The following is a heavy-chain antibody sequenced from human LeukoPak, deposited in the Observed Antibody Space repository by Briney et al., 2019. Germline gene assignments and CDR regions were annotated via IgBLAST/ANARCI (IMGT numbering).Heavy chain of an antibody. Sequence: GASVKVSCKASGGTFSSYAISWVRQAPGQGLEWMGGIIPIFGTANYAQKFQGRVTITTDESTSTAYMELGSLRSEDTAVYYCARESARLYYFDYWGQGTLVTVSS. CDR2: IIPIFGTA. D-gene: IGHD6-6*01. CDR1: GGTFSSYA. V-gene: IGHV1-69*05. J-gene: IGHJ4*02. CDR3: ARESARLYYFDY.